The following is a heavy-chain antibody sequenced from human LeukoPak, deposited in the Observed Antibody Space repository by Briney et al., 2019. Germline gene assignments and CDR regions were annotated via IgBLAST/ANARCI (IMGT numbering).Heavy chain of an antibody. V-gene: IGHV1-2*02. CDR3: ARAPGPNAFDI. Sequence: ASVEVSCKASGYTFTGYYMHWVRQAPGRGLEWMGWINPNSGGTNYAQKFQGRVTMTRDTSISTAYMELSRLRSDDTAVYYCARAPGPNAFDIWGQGTMVTVSS. J-gene: IGHJ3*02. CDR2: INPNSGGT. CDR1: GYTFTGYY.